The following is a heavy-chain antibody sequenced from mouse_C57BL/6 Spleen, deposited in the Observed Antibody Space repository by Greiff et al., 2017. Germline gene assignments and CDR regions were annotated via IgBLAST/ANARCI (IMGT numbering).Heavy chain of an antibody. D-gene: IGHD1-1*01. CDR2: IYPRSGNT. CDR3: AGGYGSSPYYFDY. J-gene: IGHJ2*01. Sequence: VQLQQSGAELARPGASVKLSCKASGYTFTSYGISWVKQRTGQGLEWIGEIYPRSGNTYYNEKFKGKATLTADKSSSTSYMELLSLTSEDSAVYFCAGGYGSSPYYFDYWGKGTTLTVSS. CDR1: GYTFTSYG. V-gene: IGHV1-81*01.